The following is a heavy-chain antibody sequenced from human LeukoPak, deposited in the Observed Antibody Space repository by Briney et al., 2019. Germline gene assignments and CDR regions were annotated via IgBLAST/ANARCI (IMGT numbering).Heavy chain of an antibody. Sequence: SETLSLTCAVYGGSFSGYYWSWIRQPPGKGLEWIGEINHSGSTNYNPSLKSRVTISVDTSKNQFSLKLSSVTAADTAVYYCAREEYCGADCYSGFDYWGQGTLVTVSS. V-gene: IGHV4-34*01. CDR2: INHSGST. J-gene: IGHJ4*02. D-gene: IGHD2-21*02. CDR1: GGSFSGYY. CDR3: AREEYCGADCYSGFDY.